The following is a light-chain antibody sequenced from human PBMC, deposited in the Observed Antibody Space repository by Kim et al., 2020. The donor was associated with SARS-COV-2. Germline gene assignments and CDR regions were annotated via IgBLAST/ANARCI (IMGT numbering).Light chain of an antibody. Sequence: QSALTQPRSVSGSPTQSVTISCTGTSSDVGGYSYVSWYQQHPGKAPKVMIYAVTKRPSGVPDRFSGSKSGNTASLPISGLQAEDEADYYCCSYAGRSTWVFGGGTQLTVL. CDR1: SSDVGGYSY. CDR3: CSYAGRSTWV. CDR2: AVT. J-gene: IGLJ3*02. V-gene: IGLV2-11*01.